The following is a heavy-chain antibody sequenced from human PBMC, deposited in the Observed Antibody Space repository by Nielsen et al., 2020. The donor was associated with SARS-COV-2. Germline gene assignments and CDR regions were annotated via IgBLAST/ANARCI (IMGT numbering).Heavy chain of an antibody. CDR3: AKGYSSSQVGAFDY. Sequence: SLKISCAASGFTFDDYAMHWVRQAPGKGLEWVSGINWNGGSTGYADSVKGRFTISRDNAKNSLYLQMNSLRAEDTALYYCAKGYSSSQVGAFDYWGQGTLVTVSS. V-gene: IGHV3-9*01. J-gene: IGHJ4*02. CDR2: INWNGGST. CDR1: GFTFDDYA. D-gene: IGHD6-13*01.